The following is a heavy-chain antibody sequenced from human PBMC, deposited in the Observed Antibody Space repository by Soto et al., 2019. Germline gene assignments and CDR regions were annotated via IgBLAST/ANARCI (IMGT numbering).Heavy chain of an antibody. J-gene: IGHJ6*02. CDR2: IMPVFATP. V-gene: IGHV1-69*12. D-gene: IGHD3-3*02. CDR3: ARDKDRQQLGGNYYYILDV. CDR1: GGTFSTSA. Sequence: QVQLVQSGAEVKKPGSSVKVSCKASGGTFSTSAISWVRQAPEQGLEWVGRIMPVFATPDYAQKFQGRVTITADESTTTAYLELTSLSTDDTAVYYCARDKDRQQLGGNYYYILDVWGQGTAITVSS.